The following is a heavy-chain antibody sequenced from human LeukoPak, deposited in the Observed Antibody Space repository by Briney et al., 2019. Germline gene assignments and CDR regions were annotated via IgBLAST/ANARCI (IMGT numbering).Heavy chain of an antibody. J-gene: IGHJ4*02. Sequence: NPSETLSLTCTVSGGSISSYYWSWIRQPPGKGLEWIGYIYYSGSTNYNPSLKSRVTISVDTSKNQFSLKLSSVTAADTAVYYCARTDYYGSGSLPYWGQGTLVTVSS. CDR3: ARTDYYGSGSLPY. D-gene: IGHD3-10*01. V-gene: IGHV4-59*12. CDR2: IYYSGST. CDR1: GGSISSYY.